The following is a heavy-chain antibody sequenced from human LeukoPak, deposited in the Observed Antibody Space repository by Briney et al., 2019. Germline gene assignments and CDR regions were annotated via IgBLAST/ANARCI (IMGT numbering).Heavy chain of an antibody. J-gene: IGHJ4*02. CDR2: IIPIFGTA. V-gene: IGHV1-69*05. Sequence: GASVTVSFKASGGTFISYAISWVRQAPGQGLEWMGGIIPIFGTANYAQKFQGRVTITTDESTSTAYMELSSLRSEDTAVYYCARAAPYSYYFDYWGQGTLVTVSS. CDR1: GGTFISYA. CDR3: ARAAPYSYYFDY. D-gene: IGHD2-15*01.